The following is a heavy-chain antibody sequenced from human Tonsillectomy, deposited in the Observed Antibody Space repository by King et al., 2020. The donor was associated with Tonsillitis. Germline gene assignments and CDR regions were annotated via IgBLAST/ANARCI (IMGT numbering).Heavy chain of an antibody. CDR2: ISSSSSYI. CDR3: ARTYYYDSSGYYYFDY. V-gene: IGHV3-21*01. D-gene: IGHD3-22*01. J-gene: IGHJ4*02. Sequence: VQLVESGGGLVKPGGSLRLSCAASGFTLSSYSMNWVRQAPGKGLEWVSSISSSSSYIYYADLVKGRFTISRDNAKNSLYLQMNSLRAEDTAVYYCARTYYYDSSGYYYFDYWGQGTLVTVSS. CDR1: GFTLSSYS.